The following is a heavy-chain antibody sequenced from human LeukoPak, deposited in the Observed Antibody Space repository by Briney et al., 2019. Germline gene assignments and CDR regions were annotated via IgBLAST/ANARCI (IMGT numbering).Heavy chain of an antibody. CDR2: IKQDGSEK. CDR3: ARDGIRRAAQSYY. V-gene: IGHV3-7*01. J-gene: IGHJ4*02. D-gene: IGHD6-6*01. Sequence: ASVKVSCKVSGYTLTELSMHWVRQAPGKGLEWVANIKQDGSEKYYVDSVKGRFTISRDNAKNSLYLQMNSLRAEDTAVYYCARDGIRRAAQSYYWGQGTLVTVSS. CDR1: GYTLTELS.